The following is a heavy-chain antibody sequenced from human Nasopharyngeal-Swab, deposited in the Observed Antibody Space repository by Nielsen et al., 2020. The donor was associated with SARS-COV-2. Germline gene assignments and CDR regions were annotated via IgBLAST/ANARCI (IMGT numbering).Heavy chain of an antibody. V-gene: IGHV1-2*06. D-gene: IGHD2-8*02. CDR2: INPDSGGR. CDR3: AREADFTGYYDF. J-gene: IGHJ4*02. CDR1: GYTFRDHY. Sequence: ASVKVSCKASGYTFRDHYIHWVRQAPGQGLEWVGRINPDSGGRNYALRFQGRATMTRDTSITTAYMEMSGLASDDTAIYYCAREADFTGYYDFWGQGAQVIVSS.